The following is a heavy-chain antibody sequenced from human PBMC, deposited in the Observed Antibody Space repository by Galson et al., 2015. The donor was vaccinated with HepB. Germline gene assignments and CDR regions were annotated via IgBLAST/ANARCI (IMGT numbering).Heavy chain of an antibody. CDR1: GFTFSSYG. CDR2: LRERGAST. J-gene: IGHJ3*01. Sequence: SLRLSCAASGFTFSSYGMSWVRQAPGKGLQWVSGLRERGASTYYVDSVKGRFTISRDNSRNTLYLQMNSLRDEDTAVYYCAKGLDYADAFDVWGQGTMVTVSS. CDR3: AKGLDYADAFDV. D-gene: IGHD4-17*01. V-gene: IGHV3-23*01.